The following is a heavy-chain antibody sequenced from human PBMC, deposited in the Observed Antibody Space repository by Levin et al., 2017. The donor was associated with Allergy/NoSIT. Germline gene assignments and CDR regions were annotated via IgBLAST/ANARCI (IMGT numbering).Heavy chain of an antibody. V-gene: IGHV3-53*01. CDR2: IYTGGST. D-gene: IGHD3-9*01. J-gene: IGHJ6*02. Sequence: GESLKISCAASGFTVSSNYMSWVRQAPGKGLEWVSVIYTGGSTYYADSVKGRFTISRDNSKNTVYLQMNSLRVEDTAVYYCARGESLSGGYGMDVWGQGTTVTVSS. CDR3: ARGESLSGGYGMDV. CDR1: GFTVSSNY.